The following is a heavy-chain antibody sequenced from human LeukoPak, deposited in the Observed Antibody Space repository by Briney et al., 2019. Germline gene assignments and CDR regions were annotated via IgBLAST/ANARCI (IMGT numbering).Heavy chain of an antibody. D-gene: IGHD6-13*01. CDR3: ARDNHSGSWSWFDP. CDR1: GYTFTNYG. CDR2: ISAYSGHT. V-gene: IGHV1-18*01. Sequence: ASVKVSCKASGYTFTNYGISWVRQAPGQGPEWMGWISAYSGHTNYAQKLQGRVTTTTDTSTSTAHMELRSLRSDDTAVYYCARDNHSGSWSWFDPWGQGTLVSVSS. J-gene: IGHJ5*02.